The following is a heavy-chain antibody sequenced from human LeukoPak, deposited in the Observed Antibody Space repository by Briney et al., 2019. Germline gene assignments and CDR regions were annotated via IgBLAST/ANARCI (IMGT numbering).Heavy chain of an antibody. Sequence: QPGGSLRLSCATSGFTFSSYGMHWVRQAPGKGLEWVAVIGFYEGYEYHADSVKGRFTISRDNSRNTLYLQMNSLRAEDTAVYYCAKSEGGYYYYGMDVWGQGTTVTVSS. V-gene: IGHV3-30*02. CDR2: IGFYEGYE. CDR3: AKSEGGYYYYGMDV. CDR1: GFTFSSYG. D-gene: IGHD3-10*01. J-gene: IGHJ6*02.